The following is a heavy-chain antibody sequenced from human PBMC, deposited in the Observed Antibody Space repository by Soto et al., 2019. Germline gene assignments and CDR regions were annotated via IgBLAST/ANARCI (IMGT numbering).Heavy chain of an antibody. CDR3: ARHLYGVYYYMDV. J-gene: IGHJ6*03. CDR1: GGSISSYY. D-gene: IGHD2-2*02. Sequence: QVQLQESGPGLVKPSETLSLTCTVSGGSISSYYWSWIRQPPGKGLEWIGYIYYSGSTNYNPSLKSRVTISVDTSKNQFSLKLSSVTAADTAVYYCARHLYGVYYYMDVWGKGTTVTVSS. CDR2: IYYSGST. V-gene: IGHV4-59*08.